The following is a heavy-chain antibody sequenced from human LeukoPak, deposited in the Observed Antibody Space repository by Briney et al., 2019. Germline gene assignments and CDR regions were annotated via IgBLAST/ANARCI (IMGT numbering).Heavy chain of an antibody. Sequence: GGSLRLSCAASGFTFSSYSMNWVRQAPGKGLEWASSISSSSSYIYYADSVKGRFTISRDNAKNSLYLQMNSLRAEDTAVYYCASDIAARDYWGQGTLVTVSS. CDR2: ISSSSSYI. J-gene: IGHJ4*02. CDR1: GFTFSSYS. CDR3: ASDIAARDY. D-gene: IGHD6-6*01. V-gene: IGHV3-21*01.